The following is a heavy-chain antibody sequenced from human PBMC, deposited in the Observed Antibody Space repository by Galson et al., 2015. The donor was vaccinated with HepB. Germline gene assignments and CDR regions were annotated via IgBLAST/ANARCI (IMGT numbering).Heavy chain of an antibody. Sequence: SLRLSCAASGFTFSSYSMNWVRQAPGKGLEWVSSISSSSSYIYYADSVKGRFTISRDNAKNSLYLQMNSLRAEDTAVYYCATGPYYYDSSGFFLSVWYFDLWGRGTLVTVSS. CDR3: ATGPYYYDSSGFFLSVWYFDL. V-gene: IGHV3-21*01. J-gene: IGHJ2*01. D-gene: IGHD3-22*01. CDR1: GFTFSSYS. CDR2: ISSSSSYI.